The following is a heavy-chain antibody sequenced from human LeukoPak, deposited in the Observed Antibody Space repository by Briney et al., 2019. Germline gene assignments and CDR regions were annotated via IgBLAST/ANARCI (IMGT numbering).Heavy chain of an antibody. CDR2: IYYSGST. J-gene: IGHJ4*02. D-gene: IGHD2-15*01. CDR1: GGSISSYY. Sequence: PSETLSLTCTVSGGSISSYYWCWIRQPPGKGLEWIGYIYYSGSTNYNPSLKSRVTISVDTSLNQFSLKLNSVTAADTAVYYCARYCSGGDCYSKALDYWGQGILVTVSS. CDR3: ARYCSGGDCYSKALDY. V-gene: IGHV4-59*01.